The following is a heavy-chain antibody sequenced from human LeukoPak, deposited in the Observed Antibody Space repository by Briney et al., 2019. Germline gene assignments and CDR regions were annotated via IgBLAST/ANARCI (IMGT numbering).Heavy chain of an antibody. Sequence: GGSLRLSCPASGFTFSSYAMSWVRQAPGKGLEGVSAISGSGGSTYYADSVKGRFTISRHNSKNTLYLRMNSLRAEDTAVYYCAKDRLLWFPNWFDPWGQGTLVTVSS. V-gene: IGHV3-23*01. J-gene: IGHJ5*02. D-gene: IGHD3-10*01. CDR1: GFTFSSYA. CDR3: AKDRLLWFPNWFDP. CDR2: ISGSGGST.